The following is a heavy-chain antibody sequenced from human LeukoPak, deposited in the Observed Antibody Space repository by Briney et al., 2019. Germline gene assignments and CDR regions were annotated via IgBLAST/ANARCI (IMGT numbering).Heavy chain of an antibody. Sequence: GGSLRLSCAASGFTFSSYGMHWVRQAPGKGLEWVAVISYDGSNKYYADSVKGRFTISRDNAKNTLYLQMNSLRAEDTAVYYCATHSRDYYDSSGYYDDAFDIWGQGTMVTVSS. CDR2: ISYDGSNK. CDR1: GFTFSSYG. D-gene: IGHD3-22*01. J-gene: IGHJ3*02. CDR3: ATHSRDYYDSSGYYDDAFDI. V-gene: IGHV3-30*03.